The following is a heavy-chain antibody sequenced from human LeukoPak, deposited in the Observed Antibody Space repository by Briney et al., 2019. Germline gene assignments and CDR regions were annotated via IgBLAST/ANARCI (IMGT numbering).Heavy chain of an antibody. J-gene: IGHJ4*02. V-gene: IGHV5-51*01. CDR3: ARLLGSGSYYNPLGY. Sequence: GESLKISCKGSGYSFTSYWIGWVRQMPGKGLEWMGIIYPGDSDTRYSPSFQGQVTISADKSISTAYLQWNSLKASDTALYYCARLLGSGSYYNPLGYWGQGTPVTVSS. D-gene: IGHD3-10*01. CDR2: IYPGDSDT. CDR1: GYSFTSYW.